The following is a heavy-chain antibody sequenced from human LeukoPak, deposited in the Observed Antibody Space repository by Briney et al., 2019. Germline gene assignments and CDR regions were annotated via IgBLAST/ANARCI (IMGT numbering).Heavy chain of an antibody. CDR3: ARTYYHDGSGFYPDY. J-gene: IGHJ4*02. V-gene: IGHV3-30*03. CDR1: GFTFSIYG. D-gene: IGHD3-22*01. Sequence: GGSLRLSCAASGFTFSIYGMHWVREAPGKGVEGVAIIAYDGSNKYYADSVRGRFTISRDNSKHTLYLHMNSLRGEDTSVYYCARTYYHDGSGFYPDYWGEGTLVTVSS. CDR2: IAYDGSNK.